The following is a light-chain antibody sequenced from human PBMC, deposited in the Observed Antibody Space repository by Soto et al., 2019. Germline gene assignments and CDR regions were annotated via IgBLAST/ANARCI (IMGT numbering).Light chain of an antibody. CDR3: SSYTSDTTVV. CDR1: SSDVGGYNY. Sequence: QSVLTQPVSVSGSPGQSITISCTGTSSDVGGYNYVSWYQQHPGKAPKLMIYEVTKRPSGVSNRFSGSKSGNTASLTISGLQAEDESDYYCSSYTSDTTVVFGGGTKVTVL. J-gene: IGLJ2*01. CDR2: EVT. V-gene: IGLV2-14*01.